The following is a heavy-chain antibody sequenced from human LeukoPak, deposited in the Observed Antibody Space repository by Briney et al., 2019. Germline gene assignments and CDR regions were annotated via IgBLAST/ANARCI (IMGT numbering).Heavy chain of an antibody. CDR3: SRHEALPGDY. D-gene: IGHD2-21*02. V-gene: IGHV3-73*01. CDR2: IRTKANNYAT. J-gene: IGHJ4*02. Sequence: GGSLKLSCAASGFTFSGSTVHWVRQASGKGLDWVGHIRTKANNYATAYAASVKGRFTISRYDSKNTAYLQMNSLKIEDTAVYYCSRHEALPGDYWGQGTLVTVSS. CDR1: GFTFSGST.